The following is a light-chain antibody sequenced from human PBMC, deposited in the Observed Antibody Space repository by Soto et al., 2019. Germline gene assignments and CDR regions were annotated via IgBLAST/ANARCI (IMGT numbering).Light chain of an antibody. V-gene: IGKV1-33*01. CDR1: QDITLY. J-gene: IGKJ2*01. CDR3: QQYDSRPNT. Sequence: DIQMTQSPSSLSASVGDRVTITCQARQDITLYLNWYQHKPAKAPNLLIHDVSTLETGVPARFSGRGSGTTFTLTIINLQPEDVATYYCQQYDSRPNTFGQGTKVDIK. CDR2: DVS.